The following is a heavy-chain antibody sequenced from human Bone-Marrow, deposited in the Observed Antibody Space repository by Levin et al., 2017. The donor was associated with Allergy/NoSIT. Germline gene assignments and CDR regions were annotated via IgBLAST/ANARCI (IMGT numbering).Heavy chain of an antibody. CDR3: ATTAGRGGDTTGYYLGLDY. J-gene: IGHJ4*02. V-gene: IGHV3-30*14. Sequence: GESLKISCTASGFTFDNYAVHWVRQAPGKGLEWVSIISYDGSNQYYADSVKGRCTVSRDNSKHTLSLQMDSLTLEDTAVYYCATTAGRGGDTTGYYLGLDYWGQGTLVTVSA. D-gene: IGHD3-22*01. CDR1: GFTFDNYA. CDR2: ISYDGSNQ.